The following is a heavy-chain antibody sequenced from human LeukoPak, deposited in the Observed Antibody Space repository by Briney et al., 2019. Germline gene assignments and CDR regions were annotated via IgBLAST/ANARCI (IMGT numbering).Heavy chain of an antibody. V-gene: IGHV4-34*01. CDR3: ARLREVIITVNYYYYMDV. Sequence: PSETLSLTCAVYGGSFSGYYWSWIRQPPGKGLEWIGEINHSGSTNYNPSLKSRVTISVDTSKDQFSLKLSSVTAADTAVYYCARLREVIITVNYYYYMDVWGKGTTVTVSS. CDR1: GGSFSGYY. J-gene: IGHJ6*03. D-gene: IGHD3-3*01. CDR2: INHSGST.